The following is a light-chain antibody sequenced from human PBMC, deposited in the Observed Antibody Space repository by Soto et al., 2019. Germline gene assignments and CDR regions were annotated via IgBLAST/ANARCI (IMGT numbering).Light chain of an antibody. Sequence: EIVLTQSPDTLSLSPGERVTLSCRASQNIYINSLAWYQQRPGQAPRLLIYGGATRATAVADRFSGSGSGTDFALTISRLEPEDFAVYYCQQYGAPPLTFGPGTKVD. V-gene: IGKV3-20*01. CDR3: QQYGAPPLT. CDR2: GGA. CDR1: QNIYINS. J-gene: IGKJ3*01.